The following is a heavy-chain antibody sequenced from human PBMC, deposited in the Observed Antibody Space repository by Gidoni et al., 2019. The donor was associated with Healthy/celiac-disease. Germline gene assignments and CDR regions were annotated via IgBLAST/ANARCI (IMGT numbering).Heavy chain of an antibody. CDR1: GYTFTSYG. Sequence: QVQLVQSGAEVKKPGASVKVSCKASGYTFTSYGISWVRPAPGQGLEWMGWISAYNGNTNYAQKLQGRVTMTTDTSTSTAYMELRSLRSDDTAVYYCARVISAKGIAAAGCFDIWGQGTMVTVSS. V-gene: IGHV1-18*04. CDR2: ISAYNGNT. CDR3: ARVISAKGIAAAGCFDI. D-gene: IGHD6-13*01. J-gene: IGHJ3*02.